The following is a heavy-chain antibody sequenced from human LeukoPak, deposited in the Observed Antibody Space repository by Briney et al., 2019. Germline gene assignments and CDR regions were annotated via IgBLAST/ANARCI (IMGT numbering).Heavy chain of an antibody. Sequence: GASVKVSCKASGYTFTGYYMHWVRQAPGQGLEWMGWINPNSGGTNYAQKFQGRVTMTRDTSISTAYMELSRLRSEDTAVYYCARAARPGPYYYYMDVWGKGTTVTVSS. J-gene: IGHJ6*03. V-gene: IGHV1-2*02. CDR2: INPNSGGT. D-gene: IGHD2-15*01. CDR1: GYTFTGYY. CDR3: ARAARPGPYYYYMDV.